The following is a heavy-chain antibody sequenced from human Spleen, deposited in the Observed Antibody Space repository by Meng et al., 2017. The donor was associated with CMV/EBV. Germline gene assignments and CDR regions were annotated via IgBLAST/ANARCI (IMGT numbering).Heavy chain of an antibody. D-gene: IGHD2-2*02. CDR2: INWNGGGA. CDR3: AREGGGVVPAAILVYYYYGLDV. J-gene: IGHJ6*02. Sequence: GGSLRLSCAASGFMFDDYGMNWVRQAPGKGLEWVSGINWNGGGAAYADSVKGRFTISRDNAKNSLYLQMNSLRAEDTAVYYCAREGGGVVPAAILVYYYYGLDVWGQGTTVTVSS. CDR1: GFMFDDYG. V-gene: IGHV3-20*04.